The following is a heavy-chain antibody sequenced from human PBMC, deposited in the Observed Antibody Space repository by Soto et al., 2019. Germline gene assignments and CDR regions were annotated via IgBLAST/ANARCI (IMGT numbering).Heavy chain of an antibody. D-gene: IGHD2-15*01. CDR1: GFTFSDYY. V-gene: IGHV3-11*01. J-gene: IGHJ4*02. Sequence: QVQLVESGGGLVKPGGSLRLSCAAAGFTFSDYYMSWIRQAPGKGLEWVSYISSSGSTIYYADYVRGRFTISRDNAKNSLYLQMNSLRAEDTAVYYRARDRLPLASCDYWGQGTLVTVSS. CDR2: ISSSGSTI. CDR3: ARDRLPLASCDY.